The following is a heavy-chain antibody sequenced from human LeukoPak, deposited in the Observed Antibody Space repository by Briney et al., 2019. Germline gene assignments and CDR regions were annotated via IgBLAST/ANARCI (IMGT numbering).Heavy chain of an antibody. V-gene: IGHV4-34*01. CDR3: ARGSYYSYDDYYFDY. Sequence: PSETLSLTCGVSGGSFSGSYWGWIRQPPGKGLEWIGEINLSGSTNYNSSLTSRVTISLDTSKNQFSLNLRSVTTADTAVYYCARGSYYSYDDYYFDYWGQGTLVTVSS. CDR2: INLSGST. J-gene: IGHJ4*02. D-gene: IGHD5-18*01. CDR1: GGSFSGSY.